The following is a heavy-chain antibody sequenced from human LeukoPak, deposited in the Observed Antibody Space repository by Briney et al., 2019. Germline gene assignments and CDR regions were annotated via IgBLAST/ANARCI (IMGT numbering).Heavy chain of an antibody. CDR3: ARSRMVANWFDP. CDR2: IFYSGGT. J-gene: IGHJ5*02. CDR1: GGSINTPNYY. V-gene: IGHV4-39*07. Sequence: PSETLSLTCTVSGGSINTPNYYWGWIRQTPGKGLEWIGNIFYSGGTYYSPSLTSRVTISLDTSRNQFSLKLSSVTAADTAVYYCARSRMVANWFDPWGQGTLVTVSS. D-gene: IGHD5-12*01.